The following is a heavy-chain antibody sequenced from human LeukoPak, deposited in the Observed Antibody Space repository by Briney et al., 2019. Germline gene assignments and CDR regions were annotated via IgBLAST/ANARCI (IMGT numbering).Heavy chain of an antibody. V-gene: IGHV3-30*18. Sequence: GGSLRLSCAASGFTYSSYGMHWLRQAPGKELEWVAVISYDGSNKYYADSVKGRVTISRDNCKNKLYLQLKSLRAEDTAVYYCAKGRTSWLDYWGQGTLVTVS. CDR2: ISYDGSNK. D-gene: IGHD2-2*01. J-gene: IGHJ4*02. CDR1: GFTYSSYG. CDR3: AKGRTSWLDY.